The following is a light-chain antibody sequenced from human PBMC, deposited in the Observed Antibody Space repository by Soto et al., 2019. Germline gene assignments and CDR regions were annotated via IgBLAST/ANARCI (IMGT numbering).Light chain of an antibody. CDR2: DAS. J-gene: IGKJ1*01. CDR3: QQRTFWPPHVT. V-gene: IGKV3-11*01. CDR1: QSVGNY. Sequence: EIVLTQSPATLSLSPGERATLSCRASQSVGNYLAWYQQKPGQAPTLLIYDASNRATGIPARFRGSGSGTDFTLTISILEPEDFAVYYYQQRTFWPPHVTFGQATKVYIK.